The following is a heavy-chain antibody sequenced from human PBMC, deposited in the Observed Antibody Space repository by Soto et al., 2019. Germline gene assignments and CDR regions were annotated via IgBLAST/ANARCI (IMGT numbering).Heavy chain of an antibody. D-gene: IGHD6-13*01. CDR2: IWSDGSNK. V-gene: IGHV3-33*01. J-gene: IGHJ6*02. CDR1: VFTFSSYG. CDR3: ARDPDSSTYAMDV. Sequence: WVLRLSCAASVFTFSSYGMHWVRQAPGKGLEWVAVIWSDGSNKDYADSVKGRVTISRDNSKNTLFLQMNSVRAEDTAVYYCARDPDSSTYAMDVWGQGTTVTVSS.